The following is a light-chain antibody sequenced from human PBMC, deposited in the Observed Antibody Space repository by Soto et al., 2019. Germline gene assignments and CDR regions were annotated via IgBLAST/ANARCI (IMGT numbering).Light chain of an antibody. CDR2: DTT. Sequence: QTVVTQEPSLTVSPGGTVTLTCGSSTGAVTSGHYPFWFQQKPGQAPRTLIYDTTKKHSWTPARFSGSLLGGKAALTLSRAQAEDEAEYYCLLSYSAALHVVFGGGTKVTVL. J-gene: IGLJ2*01. V-gene: IGLV7-46*01. CDR3: LLSYSAALHVV. CDR1: TGAVTSGHY.